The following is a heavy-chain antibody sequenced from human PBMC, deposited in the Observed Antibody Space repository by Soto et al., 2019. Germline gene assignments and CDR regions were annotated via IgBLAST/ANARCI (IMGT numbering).Heavy chain of an antibody. V-gene: IGHV4-30-4*01. CDR2: IYYSGST. Sequence: PSETLSLTCTVSGGSISSGDYYWSWIRQPPGKGLEWIGYIYYSGSTYYNPSLKSRVTISVDTSKNQFSLKLSSVTAADTAVYYCASNSYGYTFHAYWGQGTLVTVSS. CDR1: GGSISSGDYY. J-gene: IGHJ4*02. D-gene: IGHD5-18*01. CDR3: ASNSYGYTFHAY.